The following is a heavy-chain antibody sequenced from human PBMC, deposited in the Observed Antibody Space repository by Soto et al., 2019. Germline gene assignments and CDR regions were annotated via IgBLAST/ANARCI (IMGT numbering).Heavy chain of an antibody. Sequence: QVQLVQSGAEVKKPGASVKVSCKASGYTFTSYAMHWVRQAPGQRLEWMGWINAGNGNTKYSQKFPGRVTITRDTSASTAYMELSSLRSEDTAVYYCARDRSGGGWENNWFDPWGQGTLVTVSS. CDR1: GYTFTSYA. CDR2: INAGNGNT. CDR3: ARDRSGGGWENNWFDP. D-gene: IGHD6-19*01. J-gene: IGHJ5*02. V-gene: IGHV1-3*01.